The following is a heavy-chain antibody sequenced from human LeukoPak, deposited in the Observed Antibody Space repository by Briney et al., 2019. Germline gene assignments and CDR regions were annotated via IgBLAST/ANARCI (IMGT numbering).Heavy chain of an antibody. V-gene: IGHV1-2*02. D-gene: IGHD3-10*01. CDR2: INPNSGGT. CDR3: ARGIFDNYFDY. CDR1: GYTFTGYY. Sequence: GASVKVSCKASGYTFTGYYLHWVRQAPGQGLEWMGWINPNSGGTSYAQNFQGRVTMTRDTSISTAYMELSRLRSDDTAVYYCARGIFDNYFDYWGQGTLVTVSS. J-gene: IGHJ4*02.